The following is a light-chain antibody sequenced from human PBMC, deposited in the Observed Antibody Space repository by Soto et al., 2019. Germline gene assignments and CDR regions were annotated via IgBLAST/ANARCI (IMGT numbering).Light chain of an antibody. CDR2: GAS. V-gene: IGKV3-20*01. Sequence: EIVLTQSPGTLSLSPGERATLSCRASQSVSSSYLAGYQQKPGQAPRLLIYGASSRATGIPDRFNGSGSGTDFTLTISRLAPEDFAVYYCQQYGSSQYTFGQGTKLEIK. CDR1: QSVSSSY. CDR3: QQYGSSQYT. J-gene: IGKJ2*01.